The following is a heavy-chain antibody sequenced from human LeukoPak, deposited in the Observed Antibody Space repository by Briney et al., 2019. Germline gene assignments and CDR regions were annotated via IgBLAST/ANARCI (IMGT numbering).Heavy chain of an antibody. CDR1: GGTFSSYA. CDR3: ARDWADRSGWYF. J-gene: IGHJ4*02. V-gene: IGHV1-69*06. D-gene: IGHD6-19*01. CDR2: IIPIFGTA. Sequence: SVKLSCKASGGTFSSYAISWVRQAPGQGLEWMGGIIPIFGTANYAQKFQGRVTITADKSTSSAYMELRCLRPEEMAVYYCARDWADRSGWYFWGQGTLVTVYS.